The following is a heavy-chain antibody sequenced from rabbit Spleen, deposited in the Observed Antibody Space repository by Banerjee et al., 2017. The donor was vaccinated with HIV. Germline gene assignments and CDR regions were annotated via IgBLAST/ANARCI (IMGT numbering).Heavy chain of an antibody. CDR2: IDTANDKP. D-gene: IGHD1-1*01. V-gene: IGHV1S40*01. J-gene: IGHJ4*01. CDR3: ARDYYNNVFWDL. Sequence: QSLEESGGDLVKPGASLTLTCTASGLSFSGNSWMSWVRQAPGKGPEWIGCIDTANDKPNYASWAKGRFTISKTSSTTLTLQMTSLTAADTATYFCARDYYNNVFWDLWGPGTLVTVS. CDR1: GLSFSGNSW.